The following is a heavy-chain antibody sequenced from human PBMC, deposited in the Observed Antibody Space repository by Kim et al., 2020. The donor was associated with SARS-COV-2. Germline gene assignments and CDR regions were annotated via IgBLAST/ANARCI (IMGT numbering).Heavy chain of an antibody. Sequence: GGSLRLSCAASGFTFSSYGMHWVRQAPGKGLEWVAVISYDGSNKYYADSVKGRFTISRDNSKNTLYLQMNSLRAEDTAVYYCARGVGTLDYPLGYWGQGTLVTVSS. J-gene: IGHJ4*02. CDR3: ARGVGTLDYPLGY. D-gene: IGHD1-1*01. V-gene: IGHV3-33*05. CDR2: ISYDGSNK. CDR1: GFTFSSYG.